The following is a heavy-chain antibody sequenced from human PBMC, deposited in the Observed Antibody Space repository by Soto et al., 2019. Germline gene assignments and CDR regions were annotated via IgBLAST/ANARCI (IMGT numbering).Heavy chain of an antibody. D-gene: IGHD2-2*01. CDR2: IKDDGTKT. J-gene: IGHJ4*02. CDR1: GFTYSAYY. CDR3: ASLNWEVPATGP. Sequence: EVQLVESGGGLVQPGGSLRLSCSASGFTYSAYYMNWVRQAPGKGLEWVANIKDDGTKTFYADSVRGRITISRDNAKNSLYLQMNSLRAEDTAVYYCASLNWEVPATGPWGRGTLVTVSS. V-gene: IGHV3-7*03.